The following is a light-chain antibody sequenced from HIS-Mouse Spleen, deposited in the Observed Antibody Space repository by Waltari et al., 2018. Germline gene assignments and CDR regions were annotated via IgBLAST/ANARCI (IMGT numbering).Light chain of an antibody. CDR1: QGISSY. Sequence: DIQLTQSPSFLSASVGHRVTITCRASQGISSYLAWYQQKPGKAPKHLIYAASTLQSGVPSRFSGSGSGTDFTLTISSLQPEDVATYYCQKYNSAPRTFGQGTKVEIK. J-gene: IGKJ1*01. CDR2: AAS. CDR3: QKYNSAPRT. V-gene: IGKV1-27*01.